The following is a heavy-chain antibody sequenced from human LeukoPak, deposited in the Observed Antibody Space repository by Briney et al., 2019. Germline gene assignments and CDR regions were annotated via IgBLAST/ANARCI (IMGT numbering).Heavy chain of an antibody. V-gene: IGHV3-33*06. J-gene: IGHJ4*02. Sequence: GGSLRLSCAASGFTFSSYGMHWVRQAPGKGLEWMAVIWYDGSNKYYADSVKGRFTISRDNSKNTLYLQMNSLRAEDTAVYYCAKLYYYGSGRVPLSDYWGQGTLVTVSS. CDR3: AKLYYYGSGRVPLSDY. CDR1: GFTFSSYG. CDR2: IWYDGSNK. D-gene: IGHD3-10*01.